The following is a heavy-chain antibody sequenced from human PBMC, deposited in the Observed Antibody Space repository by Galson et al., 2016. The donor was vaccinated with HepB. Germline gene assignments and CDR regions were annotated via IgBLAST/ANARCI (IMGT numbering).Heavy chain of an antibody. CDR3: ARESAGAGRWGMDV. J-gene: IGHJ6*02. CDR1: GFTSSTHW. CDR2: IYNDGSGT. D-gene: IGHD6-13*01. V-gene: IGHV3-74*01. Sequence: SLRLSCAASGFTSSTHWMHWVRQGPGKGLVWVSRIYNDGSGTSYADSVRGRFTISRDNAKNTLYLQMNSLRAEDTAVYYCARESAGAGRWGMDVWGQGTTVTVS.